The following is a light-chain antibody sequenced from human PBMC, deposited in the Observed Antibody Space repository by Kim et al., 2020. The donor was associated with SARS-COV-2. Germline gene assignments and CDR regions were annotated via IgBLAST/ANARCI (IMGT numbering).Light chain of an antibody. Sequence: QSALAQPASVSGSPGQSITISCTGTSNDIGDYDSVSWYQQYPGKAPKLMIFDVNKRPSGVSGRISGSKSGNTASLTFSGLQAEDEADYYCSSYTTDKTLVFGGGTQLTVL. J-gene: IGLJ2*01. V-gene: IGLV2-14*03. CDR2: DVN. CDR3: SSYTTDKTLV. CDR1: SNDIGDYDS.